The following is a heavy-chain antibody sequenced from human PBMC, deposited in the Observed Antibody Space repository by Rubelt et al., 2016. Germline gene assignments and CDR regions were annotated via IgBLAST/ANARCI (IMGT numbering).Heavy chain of an antibody. CDR2: ISSSGSTI. V-gene: IGHV3-11*01. CDR1: GFSFSDYY. Sequence: VESGGGLVKPGGSLRLSCAASGFSFSDYYMSWVRQAPGKGLEWLSYISSSGSTIYYGDSVKGRFTISRDNSKNTLYLQMNSLRAEDTAVYYCAKEDSVGSDYWGQGTLVTVSS. D-gene: IGHD1-26*01. CDR3: AKEDSVGSDY. J-gene: IGHJ4*02.